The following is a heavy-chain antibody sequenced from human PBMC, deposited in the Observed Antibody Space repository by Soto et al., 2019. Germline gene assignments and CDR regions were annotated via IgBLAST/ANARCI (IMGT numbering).Heavy chain of an antibody. CDR3: ARGLKEMATTQYYFDS. CDR2: INHSGST. CDR1: GGSFSGYY. V-gene: IGHV4-34*01. J-gene: IGHJ4*02. D-gene: IGHD1-1*01. Sequence: QVQLQQWGAGLLKPSETLSLTCAVYGGSFSGYYWSWIRQPPGKGLEWIGEINHSGSTNYNPSLKSRVTISVDTSNNQFSLKLSSVTAAATAVYYCARGLKEMATTQYYFDSWGQGTLVTVSS.